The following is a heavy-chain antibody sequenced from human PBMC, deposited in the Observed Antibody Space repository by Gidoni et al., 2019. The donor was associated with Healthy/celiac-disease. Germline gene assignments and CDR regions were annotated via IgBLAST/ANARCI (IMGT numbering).Heavy chain of an antibody. J-gene: IGHJ4*02. Sequence: QVQLQQWGAGLLKPSETLSLTCAVYGGSFSGYYWSWIRQPPGTGLEWIGEINHSGSTNYNPSLKSRVTISVDTSKNQFSLKLSSVTAADTAVYYCARGSRYGSGTNWWGQGTLVTVSS. D-gene: IGHD3-10*01. V-gene: IGHV4-34*01. CDR2: INHSGST. CDR1: GGSFSGYY. CDR3: ARGSRYGSGTNW.